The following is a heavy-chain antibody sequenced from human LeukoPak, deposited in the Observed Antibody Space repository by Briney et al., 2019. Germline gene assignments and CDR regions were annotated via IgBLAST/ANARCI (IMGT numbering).Heavy chain of an antibody. CDR3: ARGLDYVWGSYRFPFDY. V-gene: IGHV1-18*01. Sequence: GASVKVSCEASGYTFTSYGISWVRQAPGQGLEWMGWISAYNGNTNYAQKLQGRVTMTTDTSTSTAYMELRSLRSDDTAVYYCARGLDYVWGSYRFPFDYWGQGTLVTVSS. D-gene: IGHD3-16*02. CDR2: ISAYNGNT. CDR1: GYTFTSYG. J-gene: IGHJ4*02.